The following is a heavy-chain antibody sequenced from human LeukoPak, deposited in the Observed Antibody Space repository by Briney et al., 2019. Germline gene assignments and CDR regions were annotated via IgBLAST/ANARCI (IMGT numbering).Heavy chain of an antibody. Sequence: GGSLRLSCAASGFTFSSSWMSWVRQAPGKGLEWVANIKHDGTEKYCVDSVKGRFTISRDNAKNSLYLQMNSLRAEDTAVYYCARRAGAYSHPYDYWGQGTLVTVSS. J-gene: IGHJ4*02. CDR2: IKHDGTEK. CDR3: ARRAGAYSHPYDY. CDR1: GFTFSSSW. D-gene: IGHD4/OR15-4a*01. V-gene: IGHV3-7*01.